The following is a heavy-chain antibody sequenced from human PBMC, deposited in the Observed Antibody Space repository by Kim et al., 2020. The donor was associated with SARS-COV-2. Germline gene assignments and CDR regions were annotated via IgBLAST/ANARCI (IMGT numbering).Heavy chain of an antibody. CDR3: ARDRGDSSGWYGTYYYGMDV. CDR2: IYSGGST. V-gene: IGHV3-66*01. D-gene: IGHD6-19*01. Sequence: GGSLRLSCAASGFTVSSNYMSWVRQAPGKGLEWVSVIYSGGSTYYADSVKGRFTISRDNSKNTLYLQMNSLRAEDTAVYYCARDRGDSSGWYGTYYYGMDVWGQGTTVTVSS. CDR1: GFTVSSNY. J-gene: IGHJ6*02.